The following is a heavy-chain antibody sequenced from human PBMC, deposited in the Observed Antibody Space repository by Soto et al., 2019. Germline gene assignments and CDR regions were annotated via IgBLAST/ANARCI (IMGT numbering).Heavy chain of an antibody. CDR3: ARHGIVVVTAIPAHFDY. V-gene: IGHV4-39*01. J-gene: IGHJ4*02. D-gene: IGHD2-21*02. Sequence: PSETLSLTCTDSGGSISSSSYYWGWIRQPPGKGLEWIGSIYYSGSTYYNPSLKSRVTISVDTSKNQFSLKLSSVTAADTAVYYCARHGIVVVTAIPAHFDYWGQGTLVTVSS. CDR1: GGSISSSSYY. CDR2: IYYSGST.